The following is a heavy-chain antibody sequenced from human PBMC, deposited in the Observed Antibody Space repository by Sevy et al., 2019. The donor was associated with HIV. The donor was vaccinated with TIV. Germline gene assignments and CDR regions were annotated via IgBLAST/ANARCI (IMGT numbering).Heavy chain of an antibody. CDR1: GGPISSYY. CDR3: ARAPPVRSGDDSLNWFDP. Sequence: SETLSLTCTVSGGPISSYYWSWIRQPPGKKLEWIGYIHYSGSTKYNPSLNSRVTMSVDTSKNQFYLKLTSVTAADTAVYYCARAPPVRSGDDSLNWFDPWGQGTLVTVSS. V-gene: IGHV4-59*01. CDR2: IHYSGST. J-gene: IGHJ5*02. D-gene: IGHD5-12*01.